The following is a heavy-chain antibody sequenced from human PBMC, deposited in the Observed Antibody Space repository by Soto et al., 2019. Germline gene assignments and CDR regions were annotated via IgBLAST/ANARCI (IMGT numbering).Heavy chain of an antibody. D-gene: IGHD2-15*01. V-gene: IGHV3-64*04. CDR2: ISSNGDNT. CDR3: AREGCSLRICAFDI. CDR1: GFTFSSYA. Sequence: PGGSLRLSCAGSGFTFSSYAMHWVRQAPGKGLEYVSVISSNGDNTDYANSVKGRFTISRDNSKNTLYLQMNSLRAEDTAVYYCAREGCSLRICAFDIWGQGTMVTVSS. J-gene: IGHJ3*02.